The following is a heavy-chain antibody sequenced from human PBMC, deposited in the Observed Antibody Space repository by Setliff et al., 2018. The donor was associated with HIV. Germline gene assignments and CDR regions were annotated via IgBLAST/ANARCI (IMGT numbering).Heavy chain of an antibody. CDR3: VRRVGGRGYYFDY. J-gene: IGHJ4*02. CDR2: IYPDDSET. CDR1: GFNFRTSW. Sequence: GESLKISCQGSGFNFRTSWIGWVHQMPGKGLEWMGIIYPDDSETRYSPSFQGQVTMSADKSITTAYLQWTSLKASDTAMYYCVRRVGGRGYYFDYWGQGTPVTVSS. D-gene: IGHD3-10*01. V-gene: IGHV5-51*07.